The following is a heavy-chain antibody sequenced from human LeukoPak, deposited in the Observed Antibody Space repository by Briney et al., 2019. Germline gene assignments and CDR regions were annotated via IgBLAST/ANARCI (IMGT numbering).Heavy chain of an antibody. CDR1: GGTFSSYA. Sequence: ASVKVSCTASGGTFSSYAISWVRQAPGQGLEWMGGIIPIFGTANYAQKFQGRVTITADESTSTAYMELSSLRSEDTAVYYCAADYGSGSYYNSLGYWGQGTLVTVSS. D-gene: IGHD3-10*01. J-gene: IGHJ4*02. V-gene: IGHV1-69*13. CDR2: IIPIFGTA. CDR3: AADYGSGSYYNSLGY.